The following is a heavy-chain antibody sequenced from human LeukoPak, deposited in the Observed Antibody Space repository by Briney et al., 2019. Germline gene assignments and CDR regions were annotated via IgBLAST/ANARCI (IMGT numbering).Heavy chain of an antibody. D-gene: IGHD1-26*01. CDR3: ARKGVGYYFDY. CDR2: IYTSGST. V-gene: IGHV4-4*07. CDR1: GGSISGYY. Sequence: SETLSLTCTVSGGSISGYYWSWIRQPAGKGLEWIGRIYTSGSTNYNPSLKSRVTVSLDTSKNQFSLELNSVTAADTAVYYCARKGVGYYFDYWGQGTLVTVSS. J-gene: IGHJ4*02.